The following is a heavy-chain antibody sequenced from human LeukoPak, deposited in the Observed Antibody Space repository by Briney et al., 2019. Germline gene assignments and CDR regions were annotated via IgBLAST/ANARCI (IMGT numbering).Heavy chain of an antibody. CDR2: IWYDGSNK. CDR1: GFTFSSYG. J-gene: IGHJ3*02. D-gene: IGHD1-26*01. V-gene: IGHV3-33*01. CDR3: ARQFDGSHPNAFDI. Sequence: GGSLRLSCAASGFTFSSYGMHWVRQAPGKGLEWVAVIWYDGSNKYYADSVKGRFTISRDNSKNTLYLQMASLRVEDTAVYYCARQFDGSHPNAFDIWGQGTMVTVSS.